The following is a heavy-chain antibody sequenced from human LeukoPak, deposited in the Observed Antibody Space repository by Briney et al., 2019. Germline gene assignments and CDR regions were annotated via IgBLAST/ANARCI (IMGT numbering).Heavy chain of an antibody. V-gene: IGHV1-69*13. J-gene: IGHJ4*02. Sequence: GGSVRVSCTASGVTFSSYAISWVRQAPGQGLEWVGGISPIFGTANYAQKSQGRVTITADESTSTAYMELSSLRSEDTAVYCCARVRIAAAGRFDYWGQGTLVTVSS. CDR1: GVTFSSYA. CDR3: ARVRIAAAGRFDY. CDR2: ISPIFGTA. D-gene: IGHD6-13*01.